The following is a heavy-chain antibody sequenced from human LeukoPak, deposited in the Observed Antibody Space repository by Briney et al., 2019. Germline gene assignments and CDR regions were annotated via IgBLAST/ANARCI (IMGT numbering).Heavy chain of an antibody. CDR2: ISGSGGST. CDR3: AKRGNPAVGHHYLDV. J-gene: IGHJ6*03. D-gene: IGHD2-2*01. CDR1: GFTFSSYA. Sequence: GGSLRLSCAASGFTFSSYAMSWVRQAPGKGLEWVSAISGSGGSTFYADSVMGRFTISRDNSKNTLYLQMNSLSAEDTAVYYCAKRGNPAVGHHYLDVWGEGTPVSVSS. V-gene: IGHV3-23*01.